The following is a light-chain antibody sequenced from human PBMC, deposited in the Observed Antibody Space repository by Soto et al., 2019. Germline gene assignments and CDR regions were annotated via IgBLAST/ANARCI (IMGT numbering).Light chain of an antibody. Sequence: SQLTQSPSSLSASVGDRVTITCRASQGISTYLAWYQQKPGKAPKLLIYAASTLQSGVPSRFSGSGSGTDFTLTISSLEPEDFAVYYCQQYVSSPRTFGQGTKVDIK. CDR1: QGISTY. J-gene: IGKJ1*01. CDR3: QQYVSSPRT. CDR2: AAS. V-gene: IGKV1-9*01.